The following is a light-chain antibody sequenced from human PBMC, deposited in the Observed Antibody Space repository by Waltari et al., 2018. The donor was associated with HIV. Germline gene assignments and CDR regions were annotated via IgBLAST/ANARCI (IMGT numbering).Light chain of an antibody. Sequence: EIVMTQSPATLSVSPGERATLPCRASQSVSSNLAWYQQKPGQAPRLLIYGASTRATGIPARFSGSGSGTEFTLTISSLQSEDFAVYYCQQYNNWPRDTFGQGTKLEIK. CDR3: QQYNNWPRDT. J-gene: IGKJ2*01. CDR2: GAS. CDR1: QSVSSN. V-gene: IGKV3-15*01.